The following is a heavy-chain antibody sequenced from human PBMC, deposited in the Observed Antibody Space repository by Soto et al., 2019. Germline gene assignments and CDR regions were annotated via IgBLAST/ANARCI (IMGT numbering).Heavy chain of an antibody. D-gene: IGHD5-12*01. CDR1: VFTFTSSA. Sequence: GASLKVSCKASVFTFTSSAVQWVRQARGQRLEWIGWIVVGSGNTNYAQQFQERVTITRDMSTSTAYMELSSLRSEDAAVYYCGAEGGGYSGYRAYYYCGMDVWGQGTTVTVSS. CDR2: IVVGSGNT. J-gene: IGHJ6*02. CDR3: GAEGGGYSGYRAYYYCGMDV. V-gene: IGHV1-58*01.